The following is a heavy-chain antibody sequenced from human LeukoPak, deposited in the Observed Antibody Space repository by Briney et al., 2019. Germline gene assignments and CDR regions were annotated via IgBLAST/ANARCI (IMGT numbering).Heavy chain of an antibody. J-gene: IGHJ4*02. D-gene: IGHD3/OR15-3a*01. V-gene: IGHV3-53*01. CDR2: IYSGGST. CDR3: ARHLGAAMISPLGH. CDR1: GFTVSSNY. Sequence: GGSLSLSCAASGFTVSSNYMSWVRQAPGKGLEWVSVIYSGGSTYYADSVKGRFTISRDNSKNTLYLQMNSLRAEDTAMYYCARHLGAAMISPLGHWGQGTLVTVSS.